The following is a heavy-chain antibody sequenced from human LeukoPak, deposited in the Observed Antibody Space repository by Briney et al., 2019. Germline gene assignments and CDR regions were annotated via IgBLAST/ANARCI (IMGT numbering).Heavy chain of an antibody. CDR2: ISEAV. V-gene: IGHV3-48*04. CDR3: VREVVRPQTFFFDS. J-gene: IGHJ4*02. Sequence: PGGSLRLSCIASGADFSRDNMNWVCGGPGDGLEWVAHISEAVYYADSVKGRFTISRDNAKNSLYLHMSNVRAEDTATYYCVREVVRPQTFFFDSWGLGTPVTVSS. D-gene: IGHD6-6*01. CDR1: GADFSRDN.